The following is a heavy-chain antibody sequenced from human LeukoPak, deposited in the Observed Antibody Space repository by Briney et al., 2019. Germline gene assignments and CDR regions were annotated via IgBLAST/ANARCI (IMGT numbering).Heavy chain of an antibody. CDR2: ISTGSSYI. CDR3: AELGITMIGGV. J-gene: IGHJ6*04. CDR1: GFTFSSYS. V-gene: IGHV3-21*01. Sequence: GGSLRLSCAASGFTFSSYSMNWVRQAPGKGLEWVSSISTGSSYIYYADSVKGRFTISRDNAKNSLYLQMNSLRAEDTAVYYCAELGITMIGGVWGKGTTVTISS. D-gene: IGHD3-10*02.